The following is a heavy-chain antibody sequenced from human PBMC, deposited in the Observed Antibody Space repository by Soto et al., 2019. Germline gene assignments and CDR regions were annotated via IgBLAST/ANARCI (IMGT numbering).Heavy chain of an antibody. D-gene: IGHD6-13*01. CDR3: ARVSTQAGLWYYKYYYYGMDV. CDR2: IIPIFGTA. CDR1: GGTFSSYA. J-gene: IGHJ6*02. V-gene: IGHV1-69*01. Sequence: QVQLVQSGAEVKKPGSSVKVSCKASGGTFSSYAISWVRQAPGQGLEWMGGIIPIFGTANYAQKFQGRVTITADESTSTDYMELSSLRSEDTAVYYCARVSTQAGLWYYKYYYYGMDVWGQGTTVTVSS.